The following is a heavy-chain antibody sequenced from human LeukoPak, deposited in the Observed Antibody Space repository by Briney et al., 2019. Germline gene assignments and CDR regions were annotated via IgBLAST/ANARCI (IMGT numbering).Heavy chain of an antibody. V-gene: IGHV3-15*01. CDR1: GFTFSSYA. Sequence: GGSLRLSCAASGFTFSSYAMSWVRQAPGKGLEWVGRIKSKTDGGTTDYAAPVNGRFTISRDDSKNTLYLQMNSLKTEDTAVYYCTTEGSSGYYYSGKKFDYWGQGTLVTVSS. CDR3: TTEGSSGYYYSGKKFDY. CDR2: IKSKTDGGTT. D-gene: IGHD3-22*01. J-gene: IGHJ4*02.